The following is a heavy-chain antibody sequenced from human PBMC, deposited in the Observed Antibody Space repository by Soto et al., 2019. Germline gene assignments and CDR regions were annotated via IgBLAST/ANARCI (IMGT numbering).Heavy chain of an antibody. V-gene: IGHV4-39*01. J-gene: IGHJ4*02. D-gene: IGHD1-26*01. CDR2: IYYSGST. CDR1: GGSISSSSYY. CDR3: ARHRVGATFFDY. Sequence: SETLSLTCTVSGGSISSSSYYWGWIRQPPGKGLEWIGSIYYSGSTYYNPSLKSRVTISVDTSKNQFSLKLSSVTAADAAVYYCARHRVGATFFDYWGQGTLVTVSS.